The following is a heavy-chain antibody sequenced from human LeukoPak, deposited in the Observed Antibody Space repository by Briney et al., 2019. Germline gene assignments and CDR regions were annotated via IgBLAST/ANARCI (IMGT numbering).Heavy chain of an antibody. J-gene: IGHJ4*02. D-gene: IGHD5-18*01. CDR1: GFTFNRYA. CDR2: ISSDGTDK. V-gene: IGHV3-30*11. CDR3: ARQRRGYSYGTLDY. Sequence: GGSLRLSCATSGFTFNRYAMNWVRQAPGKGLEWVAVISSDGTDKFYADSVRGRFTISRDNSRNTLYLQMRSLRREDTAVYYCARQRRGYSYGTLDYWGQGTLIAVSS.